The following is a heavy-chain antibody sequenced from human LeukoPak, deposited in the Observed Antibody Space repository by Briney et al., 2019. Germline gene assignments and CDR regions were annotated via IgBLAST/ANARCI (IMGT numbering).Heavy chain of an antibody. CDR3: TRDLMDYDVSTGLHHYYMDV. CDR2: IKQDGSEK. Sequence: GGSLRLSCAASGFAFSSYWMSWVRQAPGKGLEWVANIKQDGSEKYYVDSVKGRFTISRDNAKNTLYLQMNTLRVEDTAVYYCTRDLMDYDVSTGLHHYYMDVWGQGTTVTVSS. J-gene: IGHJ6*02. CDR1: GFAFSSYW. V-gene: IGHV3-7*01. D-gene: IGHD3-9*01.